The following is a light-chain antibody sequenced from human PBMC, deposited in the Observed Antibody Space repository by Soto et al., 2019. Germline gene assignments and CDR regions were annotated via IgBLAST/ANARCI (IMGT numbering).Light chain of an antibody. Sequence: EIVLTQSPGTLSLSPGERATLSCRASQSVSRTYVAWYQQRPGQAPRLLIDGANRRATGIPDRFRGSGSGTDLTLTISLLEPDDLAMCYCQQYWRSPNLFTFGPGTKVDL. J-gene: IGKJ3*01. CDR3: QQYWRSPNLFT. CDR2: GAN. V-gene: IGKV3-20*01. CDR1: QSVSRTY.